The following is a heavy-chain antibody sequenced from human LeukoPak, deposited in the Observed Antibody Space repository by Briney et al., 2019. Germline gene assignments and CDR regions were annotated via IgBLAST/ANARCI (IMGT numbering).Heavy chain of an antibody. Sequence: GGSLRLSCAASGFTFSSYGMHWVRQAPGKGLEWVAFIRYDGNNKYYADSVKGLFTISRDNSKNTLYLQMNSLRAEDTAVYYCARARRLNWFDPWGQGTLVTVSS. J-gene: IGHJ5*02. CDR2: IRYDGNNK. CDR1: GFTFSSYG. CDR3: ARARRLNWFDP. D-gene: IGHD5/OR15-5a*01. V-gene: IGHV3-30*02.